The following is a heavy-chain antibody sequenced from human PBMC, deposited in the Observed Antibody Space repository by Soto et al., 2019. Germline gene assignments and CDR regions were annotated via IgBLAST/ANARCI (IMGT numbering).Heavy chain of an antibody. CDR2: VSHDGRNT. CDR3: AKGYYDILAGYYNVGFDY. D-gene: IGHD3-9*01. V-gene: IGHV3-30*18. Sequence: GGSLRLSCAASGFTFSDYAMHWVRQAPGKGLEWVAVVSHDGRNTHYADSVKGRFTISRDNSRNTLYLQMSSLRTEDTAVYYCAKGYYDILAGYYNVGFDYWGQGTLVTVSS. CDR1: GFTFSDYA. J-gene: IGHJ4*02.